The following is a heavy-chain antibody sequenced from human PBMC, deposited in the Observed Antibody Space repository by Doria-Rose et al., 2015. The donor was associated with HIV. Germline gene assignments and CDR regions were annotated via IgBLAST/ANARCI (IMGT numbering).Heavy chain of an antibody. CDR3: ARVLSGTYDY. CDR2: ILYTGST. CDR1: GGSISHYY. Sequence: QVQLQESGPGLVEPSETLSLTCSVSGGSISHYYWSWIRQPPGKGLEYIGDILYTGSTNYSPSLKSRVSISIDTSKNKFSLRLSSVTAADTAVYYCARVLSGTYDYWGQGTLVTVSS. D-gene: IGHD1-26*01. V-gene: IGHV4-59*01. J-gene: IGHJ4*02.